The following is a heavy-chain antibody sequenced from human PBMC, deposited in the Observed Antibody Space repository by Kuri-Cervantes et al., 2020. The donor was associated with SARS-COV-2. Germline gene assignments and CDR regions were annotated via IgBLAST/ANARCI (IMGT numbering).Heavy chain of an antibody. Sequence: ASVKVSCKASGYTFTSYYMHWVRQAPGQGLEWMGIINPSGGSTSYAQKFQGRVTMTRDTSTSTVYMELRSLRSDDTAVYYCASHLGPAAISDYYYYMDVWGKGTTVTVSS. J-gene: IGHJ6*03. V-gene: IGHV1-46*01. D-gene: IGHD2-2*02. CDR1: GYTFTSYY. CDR2: INPSGGST. CDR3: ASHLGPAAISDYYYYMDV.